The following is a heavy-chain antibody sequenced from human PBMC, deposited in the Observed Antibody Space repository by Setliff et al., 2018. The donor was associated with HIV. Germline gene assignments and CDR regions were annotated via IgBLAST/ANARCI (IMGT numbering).Heavy chain of an antibody. J-gene: IGHJ4*02. CDR3: ARDQQTGEIDY. V-gene: IGHV4-30-4*08. Sequence: SETLSLTCAVYGGTFSGHYWSWIRQPPGKGLEWIGYIYYSGSTYYNPSLKSRVTISVDTSNNQFSLKLSSVTAADTAVYYCARDQQTGEIDYWGQGTLVTVSS. CDR1: GGTFSGHY. D-gene: IGHD7-27*01. CDR2: IYYSGST.